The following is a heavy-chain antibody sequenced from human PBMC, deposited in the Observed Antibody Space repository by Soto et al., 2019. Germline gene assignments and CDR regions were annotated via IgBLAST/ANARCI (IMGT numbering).Heavy chain of an antibody. D-gene: IGHD3-16*01. Sequence: GGSLRLSCAASGFTFSSYWMSWVRQAPGKGLEWVANIKQDGSEKYYVDSVKGRFTISRDNAKNSLYLQMNSLRAEDTAVYYCAREISYVSGGQLYYGMDVPGQRTAVTVSS. CDR3: AREISYVSGGQLYYGMDV. CDR1: GFTFSSYW. V-gene: IGHV3-7*01. CDR2: IKQDGSEK. J-gene: IGHJ6*02.